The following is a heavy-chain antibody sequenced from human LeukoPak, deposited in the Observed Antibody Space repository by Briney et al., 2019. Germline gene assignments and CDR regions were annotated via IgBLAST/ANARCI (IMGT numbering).Heavy chain of an antibody. Sequence: GGSLRLSCAASGFTFSSYSMNWVRQAPGKGLEWVSSISSSSSYIYYADSVKGRFTISRDNAKNSLYLQMNSLRAEDTAVYYCAGETRAREVSDWGQGTLVTVSS. CDR3: AGETRAREVSD. J-gene: IGHJ4*02. CDR2: ISSSSSYI. D-gene: IGHD2/OR15-2a*01. V-gene: IGHV3-21*01. CDR1: GFTFSSYS.